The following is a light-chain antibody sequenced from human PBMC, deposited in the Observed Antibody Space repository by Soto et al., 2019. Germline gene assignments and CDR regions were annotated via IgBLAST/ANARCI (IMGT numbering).Light chain of an antibody. V-gene: IGLV2-14*01. CDR3: SSYTSSSTLYV. Sequence: QSALTQPASVSGSPGQSITISCAGTSSDIGGYNYVSWYQQHPGKAPKVMIYEVSNRPSGVSNRFSGSKSGNTASLTISGLQAEDEADYYCSSYTSSSTLYVFGSGTRSPP. CDR2: EVS. CDR1: SSDIGGYNY. J-gene: IGLJ1*01.